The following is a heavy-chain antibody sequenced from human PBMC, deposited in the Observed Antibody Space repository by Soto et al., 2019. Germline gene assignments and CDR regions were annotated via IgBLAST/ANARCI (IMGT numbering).Heavy chain of an antibody. CDR2: ISGSGSSV. V-gene: IGHV3-23*01. CDR3: VKGRAFRAVAGSDQ. CDR1: GFTFSHYV. J-gene: IGHJ4*02. Sequence: EVELLESGGGLVRPGGSLRLSCAASGFTFSHYVLSWVRQSPERGLEWVSSISGSGSSVYVADSVRGRFTISRDNSKNTLYLQMNSLRVEDTGRYYCVKGRAFRAVAGSDQWGQGTQVTVSA. D-gene: IGHD6-19*01.